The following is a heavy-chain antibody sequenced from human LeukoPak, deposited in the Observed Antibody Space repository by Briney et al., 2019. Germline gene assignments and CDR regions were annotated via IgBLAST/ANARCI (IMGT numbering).Heavy chain of an antibody. V-gene: IGHV1-69*13. Sequence: SVTVSCTASGGTFSSYAISWVRQAPGQGLEWMGGIIPIFGTANYAQKFQGRVTITADESTSTAYMELSSLRSEDTAVYYCARDATRDCSSTSCYTEEDWGQGTLVTVSS. J-gene: IGHJ4*02. CDR3: ARDATRDCSSTSCYTEED. D-gene: IGHD2-2*02. CDR1: GGTFSSYA. CDR2: IIPIFGTA.